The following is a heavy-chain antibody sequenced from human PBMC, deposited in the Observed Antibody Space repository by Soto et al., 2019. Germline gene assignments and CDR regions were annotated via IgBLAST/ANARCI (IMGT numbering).Heavy chain of an antibody. CDR2: INAGNGNT. J-gene: IGHJ6*02. CDR3: ARDMYYDFWSGSYGMDV. V-gene: IGHV1-3*01. D-gene: IGHD3-3*01. CDR1: GYTFTSYA. Sequence: GASVKVSCKASGYTFTSYAMHWVRQAPGQRLEWMGWINAGNGNTKYSQKFQGRVTITRDTSASTAYMELSSLRSEDTAVYYCARDMYYDFWSGSYGMDVWGQGTTVTVS.